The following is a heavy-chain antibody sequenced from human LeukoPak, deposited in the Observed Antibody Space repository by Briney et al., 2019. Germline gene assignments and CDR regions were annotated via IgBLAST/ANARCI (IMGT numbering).Heavy chain of an antibody. D-gene: IGHD6-19*01. Sequence: GGSLRLSCAASGFSLSSCGMHWVRQAPGKGLEWVAFIRYDGSNKYYADSVKGRFTISRDKTKNTLYLQMNSLRAEDTAVYYCAKDGLPPAVAGTSLDYWGQGTLVTVSS. J-gene: IGHJ4*02. CDR2: IRYDGSNK. CDR1: GFSLSSCG. CDR3: AKDGLPPAVAGTSLDY. V-gene: IGHV3-30*02.